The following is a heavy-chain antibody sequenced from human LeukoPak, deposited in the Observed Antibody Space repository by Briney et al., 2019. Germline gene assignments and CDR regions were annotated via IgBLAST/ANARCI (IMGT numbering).Heavy chain of an antibody. J-gene: IGHJ4*02. Sequence: SEXLSLTCAVSGYSISSGYYWGWIRQPPGKGLEWIGSIYHSGSTYYNPSLKSRVTISVDTSKNQFSLKLSSVTAADTAVYYCASESSNFDYWGQGTLVTVSS. CDR1: GYSISSGYY. CDR2: IYHSGST. V-gene: IGHV4-38-2*01. CDR3: ASESSNFDY. D-gene: IGHD1-26*01.